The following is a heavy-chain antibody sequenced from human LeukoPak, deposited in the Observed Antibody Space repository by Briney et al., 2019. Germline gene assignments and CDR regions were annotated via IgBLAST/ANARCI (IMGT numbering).Heavy chain of an antibody. Sequence: PSETLSLTCAVYGGSFSGYYWSWIRQPPGKGLEWIGEIYHSGSTNYNPSLKSRVTISVDASKNQFSLKLSSVTAADTAVYYCARDYYYGMDVWGKGTMVTVSS. CDR2: IYHSGST. CDR3: ARDYYYGMDV. J-gene: IGHJ6*04. CDR1: GGSFSGYY. V-gene: IGHV4-34*01.